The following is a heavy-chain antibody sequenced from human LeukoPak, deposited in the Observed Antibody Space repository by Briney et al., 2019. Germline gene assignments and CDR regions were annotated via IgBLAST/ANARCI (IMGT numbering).Heavy chain of an antibody. CDR1: GYSISSSNW. CDR2: IYYSGSI. J-gene: IGHJ4*02. CDR3: ARTYSGYDYGLPNFDY. Sequence: SDTLSLTCAVSGYSISSSNWWGWIRQPPGKGLEWIGYIYYSGSIYYNPSLKRRVTMSVDTSKNQFSLKLSSVTAADTAAYYCARTYSGYDYGLPNFDYWGQGTLVTVSS. D-gene: IGHD5-12*01. V-gene: IGHV4-28*05.